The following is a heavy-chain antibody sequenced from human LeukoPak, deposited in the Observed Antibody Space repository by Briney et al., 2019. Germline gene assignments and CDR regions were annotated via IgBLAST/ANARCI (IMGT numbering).Heavy chain of an antibody. Sequence: GGSLRLSCAASGFTFSTYRMNWVRQAPGKGLEWLASIKDDGSEKYYVDSVKGRFSISRDNAKNSLSLQMNGLRVEDTAVYFCASLSEVPEYWGQGTLVTVPS. J-gene: IGHJ4*02. D-gene: IGHD5/OR15-5a*01. V-gene: IGHV3-7*01. CDR1: GFTFSTYR. CDR2: IKDDGSEK. CDR3: ASLSEVPEY.